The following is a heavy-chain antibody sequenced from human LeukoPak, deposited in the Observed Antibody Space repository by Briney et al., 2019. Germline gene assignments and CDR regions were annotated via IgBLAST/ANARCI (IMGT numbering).Heavy chain of an antibody. CDR2: ISSSSSYI. J-gene: IGHJ3*02. V-gene: IGHV3-21*01. D-gene: IGHD3-3*01. Sequence: RGSLRLSCAASGFTFSSYSMNWVRQAPGKGLEWVSSISSSSSYIYYADSVKGRFTISRDNAKNSLYLQMNSLRAEDTAVYYCARALRFLEWSPSGAFDIWGQGTMVTVSS. CDR1: GFTFSSYS. CDR3: ARALRFLEWSPSGAFDI.